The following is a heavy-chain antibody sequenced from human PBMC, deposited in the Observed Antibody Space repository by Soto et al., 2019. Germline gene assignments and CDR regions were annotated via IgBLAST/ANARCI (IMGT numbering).Heavy chain of an antibody. V-gene: IGHV1-46*01. CDR1: GFTFSSHY. CDR2: FNPSGPGT. J-gene: IGHJ4*02. CDR3: VTDQTTYYFDY. D-gene: IGHD1-1*01. Sequence: GASVKVSCKASGFTFSSHYIHWVRQAPGQGLEWIGIFNPSGPGTTYAHKFQGRVTMTWDTSTATVYMELTSLRSEDTAVYYCVTDQTTYYFDYWGQGTRVTVSS.